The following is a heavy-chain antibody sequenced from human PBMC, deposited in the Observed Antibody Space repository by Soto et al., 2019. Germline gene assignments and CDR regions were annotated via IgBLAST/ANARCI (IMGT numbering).Heavy chain of an antibody. Sequence: GGSLRLSCAASGFTFSSYAMHWVRQAPGKGLEWVAVISYDGSNKYYADSVKGRFTISRDNSKNTLYLQMHSLRAENTAVYYCARGNPDYYDFWCGYYPPMSYGVDVWGPATTVTGSS. CDR2: ISYDGSNK. J-gene: IGHJ6*02. D-gene: IGHD3-3*01. V-gene: IGHV3-30-3*01. CDR3: ARGNPDYYDFWCGYYPPMSYGVDV. CDR1: GFTFSSYA.